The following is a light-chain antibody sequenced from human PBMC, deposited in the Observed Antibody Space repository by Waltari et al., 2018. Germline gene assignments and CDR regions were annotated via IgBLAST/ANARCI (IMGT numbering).Light chain of an antibody. CDR3: QQYSNWPPWT. J-gene: IGKJ1*01. Sequence: EIVMTQSPATLSVSPGERATLSCRASQSVSSNLAWYQQKPGQTPRLLIYGASTRATGSPAGFSGGGSGTEFTLTISSLQSEDFAVYYCQQYSNWPPWTFGQGTKVEIK. CDR1: QSVSSN. CDR2: GAS. V-gene: IGKV3-15*01.